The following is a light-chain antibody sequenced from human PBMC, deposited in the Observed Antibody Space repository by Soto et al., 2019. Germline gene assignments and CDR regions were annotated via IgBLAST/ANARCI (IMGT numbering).Light chain of an antibody. CDR2: GAS. CDR3: QQYGSSGT. Sequence: EIVLTQSPGTLSLSPGERATLSCRASQSVSSSDLAWYQQKPGQAPRLLIHGASSRATGIPDRFSGSGSGTDFTLTISRLEPEDFAVYYCQQYGSSGTFGQGTKVDI. CDR1: QSVSSSD. J-gene: IGKJ1*01. V-gene: IGKV3-20*01.